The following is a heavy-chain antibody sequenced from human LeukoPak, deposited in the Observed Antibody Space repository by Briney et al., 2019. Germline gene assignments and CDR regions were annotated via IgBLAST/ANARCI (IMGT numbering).Heavy chain of an antibody. V-gene: IGHV4-61*10. J-gene: IGHJ6*03. CDR1: GGSISSGSYY. D-gene: IGHD5-18*01. Sequence: PSETLSLTCTVSGGSISSGSYYWSWIRQPAGKGLEWIGYIYYSGSTNYNPSLKSRVTISVDTSKNQFSLKLSSVTAADTAVYYCARTPDTAMGDDYYYYYMDVWGKGTTVTISS. CDR3: ARTPDTAMGDDYYYYYMDV. CDR2: IYYSGST.